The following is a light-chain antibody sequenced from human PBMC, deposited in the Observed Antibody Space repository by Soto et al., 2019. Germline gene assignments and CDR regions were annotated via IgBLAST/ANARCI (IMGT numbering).Light chain of an antibody. CDR3: QQYNKWPPHT. CDR2: GAS. V-gene: IGKV3-15*01. J-gene: IGKJ2*01. Sequence: EIVMTQSPATLSVSPGERATLSCRASQSLNNNLAWYQQKPGQAPRLLIYGASTRATGIPARFSGSGSGTEFTLTISSLQSEDFAVYYCQQYNKWPPHTFGQGTKLEIK. CDR1: QSLNNN.